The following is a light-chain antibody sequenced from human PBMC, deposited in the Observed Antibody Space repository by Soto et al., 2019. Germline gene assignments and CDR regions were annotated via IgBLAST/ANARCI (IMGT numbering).Light chain of an antibody. Sequence: DIQLTQSPSFLSASVGDRVTITCRASQGISSYLAWYQQKPAKAPKLLIYVASTLQSGVPSRFSGSGSGTAFTLTISSLQPEDFATYYCQQLNSYPITFGPGTKVDIK. CDR1: QGISSY. V-gene: IGKV1-9*01. J-gene: IGKJ3*01. CDR3: QQLNSYPIT. CDR2: VAS.